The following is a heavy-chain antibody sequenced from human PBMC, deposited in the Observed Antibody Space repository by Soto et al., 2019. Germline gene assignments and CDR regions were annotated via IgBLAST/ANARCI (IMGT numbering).Heavy chain of an antibody. Sequence: EVQLVESGGGLVQPGGSLSLACAASGFTFSSHWMTWVRQAPGKGLEWVANIKEDGSDKYYVDSVKGRFIISRDNAKNSLYLQMDSLRAEDTAVYYCARDNSLVYWGQGTLVTVSS. J-gene: IGHJ4*02. D-gene: IGHD5-18*01. V-gene: IGHV3-7*05. CDR2: IKEDGSDK. CDR3: ARDNSLVY. CDR1: GFTFSSHW.